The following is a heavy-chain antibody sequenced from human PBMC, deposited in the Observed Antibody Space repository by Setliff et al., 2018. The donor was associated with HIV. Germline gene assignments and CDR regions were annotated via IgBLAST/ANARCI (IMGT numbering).Heavy chain of an antibody. J-gene: IGHJ4*02. V-gene: IGHV4-38-2*01. Sequence: PSETLSLTCVVSGYSIGSGYYWGWIRQTPGEGLEWIGSVYHSGSTYYNPSLKSRITISIDTSKNHFFLRLTSVTAADTAVYYCARLAPAMVYELDYWGPGMLVTVSS. D-gene: IGHD5-18*01. CDR3: ARLAPAMVYELDY. CDR2: VYHSGST. CDR1: GYSIGSGYY.